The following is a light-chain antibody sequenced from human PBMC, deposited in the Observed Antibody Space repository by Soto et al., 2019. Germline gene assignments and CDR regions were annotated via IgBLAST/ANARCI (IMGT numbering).Light chain of an antibody. Sequence: QSALTQPASVSGSPGQSITISCTGTSGDIGSYNRVSWYQQHPGKAPKLIIYEVTDRPSGVSNRFSGSKSGNTDSLTISGLQAEDEAEYYCRSDTNINTRACVFAKGTKVTVL. CDR1: SGDIGSYNR. CDR3: RSDTNINTRACV. CDR2: EVT. J-gene: IGLJ1*01. V-gene: IGLV2-14*01.